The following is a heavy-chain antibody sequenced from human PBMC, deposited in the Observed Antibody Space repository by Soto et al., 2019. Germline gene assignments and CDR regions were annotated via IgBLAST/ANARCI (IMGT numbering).Heavy chain of an antibody. Sequence: EVQLVESGGGLVKPGGSLRLSCAASGFTFTRYSMNWVRQAPGKGLEWVSSISSTTKYIYYADSMKGRCTVSRDNAKNSVYLEMNSLSAEDTAVYYCARESEDLTSNFDYWGEGTLVTVSS. V-gene: IGHV3-21*01. J-gene: IGHJ4*02. CDR1: GFTFTRYS. CDR3: ARESEDLTSNFDY. CDR2: ISSTTKYI.